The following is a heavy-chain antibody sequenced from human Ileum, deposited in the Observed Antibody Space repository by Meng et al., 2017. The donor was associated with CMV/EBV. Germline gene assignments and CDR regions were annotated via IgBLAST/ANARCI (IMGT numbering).Heavy chain of an antibody. V-gene: IGHV3-66*02. CDR3: ATPATSSGWYYFDC. D-gene: IGHD6-19*01. J-gene: IGHJ4*02. CDR1: GFSVSDNY. CDR2: IYSGGRT. Sequence: GGSLRLSCAASGFSVSDNYMTWVRQAPGKGLEWVSFIYSGGRTNYANSVKGRFTISRDNSKNTLYLQMNSLRLEDTAVYYCATPATSSGWYYFDCWGQGTLVTVSS.